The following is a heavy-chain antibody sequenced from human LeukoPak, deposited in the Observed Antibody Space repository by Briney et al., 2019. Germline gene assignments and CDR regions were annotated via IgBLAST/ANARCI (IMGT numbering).Heavy chain of an antibody. J-gene: IGHJ3*02. D-gene: IGHD3-3*01. CDR2: INHSGST. CDR3: ARHYLSPRLLSFVRAFDI. Sequence: LETLSLTCAVYGGSFSGYYWSWIRQPPGKGLEWIGEINHSGSTNYNPSLKSRVTISVDTSKNQFSLKLSSVTAADTAVYYCARHYLSPRLLSFVRAFDIWGQGTMVTVSS. V-gene: IGHV4-34*01. CDR1: GGSFSGYY.